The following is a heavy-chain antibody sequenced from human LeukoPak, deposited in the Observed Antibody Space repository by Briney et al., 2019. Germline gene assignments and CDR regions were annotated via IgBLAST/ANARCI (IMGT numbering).Heavy chain of an antibody. CDR2: INPSGGST. CDR3: ARGPVVIVAAGIYYYYYYYMDV. Sequence: ASVKVSCKASGYTFTSYYMHWVRQAPGQGLEWMGIINPSGGSTSYAQKFQGRVTITADESTSTAYMELSSLRSEDTAVYYCARGPVVIVAAGIYYYYYYYMDVWGKGTTVTISS. J-gene: IGHJ6*03. D-gene: IGHD5-12*01. CDR1: GYTFTSYY. V-gene: IGHV1-46*01.